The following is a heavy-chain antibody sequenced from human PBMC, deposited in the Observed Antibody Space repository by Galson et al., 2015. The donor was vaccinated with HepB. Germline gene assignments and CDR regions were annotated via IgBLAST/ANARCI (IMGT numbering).Heavy chain of an antibody. J-gene: IGHJ5*02. CDR1: GYTFTSYD. D-gene: IGHD5-12*01. CDR2: MNPNSGNT. CDR3: ARGLTDSYSGYDGGKNWFDP. V-gene: IGHV1-8*01. Sequence: SVKVSCKASGYTFTSYDINWVRQATGQGLEWMGWMNPNSGNTGYAQKFQGRVTMTRNTSISTAYMELSSLRSEDTAVYYCARGLTDSYSGYDGGKNWFDPWGQGTLVTVSS.